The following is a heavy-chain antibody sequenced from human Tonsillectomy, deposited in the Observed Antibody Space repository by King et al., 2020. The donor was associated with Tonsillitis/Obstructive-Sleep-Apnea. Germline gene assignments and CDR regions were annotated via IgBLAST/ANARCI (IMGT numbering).Heavy chain of an antibody. Sequence: QLQESGPGLVKPSETLSLTCTVSCGSINSSSYYWGWVRQPPGKGLEWIGSIYYTGTTSYNPSLKSRVTIYVDTSKKQFSLKLSSVTAADTAVYYCARHLYFYDTSGYSQFDPWDQGTLVTVSS. J-gene: IGHJ5*02. CDR3: ARHLYFYDTSGYSQFDP. V-gene: IGHV4-39*01. D-gene: IGHD3-22*01. CDR1: CGSINSSSYY. CDR2: IYYTGTT.